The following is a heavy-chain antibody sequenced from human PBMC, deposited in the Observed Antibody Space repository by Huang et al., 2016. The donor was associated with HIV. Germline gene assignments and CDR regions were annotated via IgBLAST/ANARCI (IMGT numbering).Heavy chain of an antibody. D-gene: IGHD7-27*01. CDR3: ATGLGSFDY. V-gene: IGHV3-7*01. CDR1: GFTFSAYW. Sequence: EVQLVESGGGLVQPGGSLRLSCAASGFTFSAYWMSWVRQAPGKGVEGGANIRKEESEKYYVDSVKGRFTISRDNAKNSLYLQMNSLRAEDTAVYYCATGLGSFDYWGQGSLVTVSS. CDR2: IRKEESEK. J-gene: IGHJ4*02.